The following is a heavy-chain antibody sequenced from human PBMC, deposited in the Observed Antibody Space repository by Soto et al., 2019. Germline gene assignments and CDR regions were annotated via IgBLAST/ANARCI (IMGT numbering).Heavy chain of an antibody. CDR2: ISSSSTI. CDR1: GFTFSSYS. V-gene: IGHV3-48*04. CDR3: ARGRLGDAPLDAFDI. J-gene: IGHJ3*02. D-gene: IGHD3-16*01. Sequence: GGSLRLSCAASGFTFSSYSMNWVRQAPGKGLEWVSYISSSSTIYYADSVKGRFTISRDNAKNSLYLQMNSLRAEDTAVYYCARGRLGDAPLDAFDIWGQGTMVTVSS.